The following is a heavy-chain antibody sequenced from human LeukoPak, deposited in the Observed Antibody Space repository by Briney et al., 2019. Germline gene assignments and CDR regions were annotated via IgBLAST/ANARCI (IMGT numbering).Heavy chain of an antibody. Sequence: KSSETLSLTCTVSGGSISSYYWSWIRQPPGKGLEWIGYIYYSGSTNYNPSLKSRVTISVDTSKNQFSLKLSSVTAADTAVYYCARQVVVTANFDYWGQGTLVTVSS. J-gene: IGHJ4*02. CDR2: IYYSGST. CDR1: GGSISSYY. D-gene: IGHD2-21*02. CDR3: ARQVVVTANFDY. V-gene: IGHV4-59*08.